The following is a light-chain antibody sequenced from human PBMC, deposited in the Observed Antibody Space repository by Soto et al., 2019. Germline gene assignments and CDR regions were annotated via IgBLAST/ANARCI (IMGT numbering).Light chain of an antibody. V-gene: IGKV1-17*02. CDR2: AAS. CDR1: QGIRSD. Sequence: DIKMTQSPSSLSASVGDRVTITCRASQGIRSDLGWYQQKPGKAPKRLIYAASSLQSGVPSRFSGSGSGTVFTLTITNLQPEDVTTSYCLQHNSYPWTFGQGTKVELK. J-gene: IGKJ1*01. CDR3: LQHNSYPWT.